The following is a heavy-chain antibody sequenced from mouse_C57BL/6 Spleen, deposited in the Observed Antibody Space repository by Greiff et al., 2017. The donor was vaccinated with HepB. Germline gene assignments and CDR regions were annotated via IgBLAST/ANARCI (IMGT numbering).Heavy chain of an antibody. D-gene: IGHD2-4*01. CDR3: VRFMIDYDGYFDV. Sequence: EVQLVESGGGLVQPKGSLKLSCAASGFSFNTYAMNWVRQAPGKGLEWVARIRSKSNNYATYYADSVKDRFTISRDDSESMLYLQMNNLKTEDTAMYYCVRFMIDYDGYFDVWGTGTTVTVSS. J-gene: IGHJ1*03. V-gene: IGHV10-1*01. CDR1: GFSFNTYA. CDR2: IRSKSNNYAT.